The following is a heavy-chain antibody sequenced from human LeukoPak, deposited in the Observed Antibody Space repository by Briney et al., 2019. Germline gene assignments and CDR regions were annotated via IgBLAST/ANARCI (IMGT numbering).Heavy chain of an antibody. CDR3: ARGSYGPFDY. CDR2: IYYSGST. Sequence: SETLSLTCTVSGGSISSYYWSWIRQPPGKGLEWIGYIYYSGSTNYNPSLKSRVTISVDTSKNQFSLKLSSVTAADTAVYYCARGSYGPFDYWGQGTLVTVSS. J-gene: IGHJ4*02. D-gene: IGHD4-17*01. V-gene: IGHV4-59*08. CDR1: GGSISSYY.